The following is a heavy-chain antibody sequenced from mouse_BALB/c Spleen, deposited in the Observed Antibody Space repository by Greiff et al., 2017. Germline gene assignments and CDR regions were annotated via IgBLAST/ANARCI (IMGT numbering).Heavy chain of an antibody. V-gene: IGHV5-6-4*01. J-gene: IGHJ2*01. D-gene: IGHD2-3*01. CDR2: ISSGGSYT. Sequence: DVKLVESGGGLVQPGGSRKLSCAASGFTFSSYTMSWVRQTPEKRLEWVATISSGGSYTYYPDSVKGRFTISRDNAKNTLYLQMSSLKSEDTAMYYCTREIGYYSYFDYWGQGTTLTVSS. CDR1: GFTFSSYT. CDR3: TREIGYYSYFDY.